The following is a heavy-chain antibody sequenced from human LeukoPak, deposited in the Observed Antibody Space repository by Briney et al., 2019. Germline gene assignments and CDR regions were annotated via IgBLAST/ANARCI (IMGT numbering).Heavy chain of an antibody. CDR2: ISYSGST. J-gene: IGHJ4*02. CDR1: GGSISTYY. V-gene: IGHV4-59*01. D-gene: IGHD6-19*01. Sequence: PSETLPLTCTVSGGSISTYYWNWIRQPPAKGLEWIGYISYSGSTNYDPPRKSRVTISVDTSKNQFSLELTSVAAADRAVYYCARDQAVSGTAFDYWGRGALVIVSS. CDR3: ARDQAVSGTAFDY.